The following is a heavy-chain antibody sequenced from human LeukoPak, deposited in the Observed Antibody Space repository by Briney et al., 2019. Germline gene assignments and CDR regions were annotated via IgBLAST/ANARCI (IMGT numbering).Heavy chain of an antibody. CDR2: IYYSGST. J-gene: IGHJ4*02. V-gene: IGHV4-39*07. D-gene: IGHD3-22*01. CDR3: ARAGILGSCYYQY. CDR1: GGSISSSSYY. Sequence: PSETLSLTCTVSGGSISSSSYYWGWIRQPPGKGLEWIGSIYYSGSTYYNPSLKSRVTISVDTSKNQFSLKLSSVTAADTAVYYCARAGILGSCYYQYWGQGTLVTVSS.